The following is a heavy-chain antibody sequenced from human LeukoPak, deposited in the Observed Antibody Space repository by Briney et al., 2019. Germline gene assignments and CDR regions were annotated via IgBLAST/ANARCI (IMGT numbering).Heavy chain of an antibody. J-gene: IGHJ4*02. CDR1: GFTFSSYA. CDR3: AKGPVVPVATYFFDY. V-gene: IGHV3-23*01. CDR2: VSGSGTAT. D-gene: IGHD2-2*01. Sequence: GGSLRLSCAASGFTFSSYAMSWVRQAPGKGLEWVSVVSGSGTATYYADSVKGRFSISRDNSKNTLYVQMNSLSPEDTAIYYCAKGPVVPVATYFFDYWGQGTLVFVSS.